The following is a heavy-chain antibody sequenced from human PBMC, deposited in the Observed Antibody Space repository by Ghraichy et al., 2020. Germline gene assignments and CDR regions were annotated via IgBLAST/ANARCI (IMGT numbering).Heavy chain of an antibody. V-gene: IGHV3-23*01. Sequence: GGSLRLSCAASGFTFSSYAMNWVRQAPGKGLEWVSRISGSGGTTYYADSVKGRFTISRDNSKNTLHLQMNSLRAEDTAVYYCAKACGYCSGGICPEYNWFDPWGQGTLVTVSS. CDR2: ISGSGGTT. D-gene: IGHD2-15*01. CDR1: GFTFSSYA. J-gene: IGHJ5*02. CDR3: AKACGYCSGGICPEYNWFDP.